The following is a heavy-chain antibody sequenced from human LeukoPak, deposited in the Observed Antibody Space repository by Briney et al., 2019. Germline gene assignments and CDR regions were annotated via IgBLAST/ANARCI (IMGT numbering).Heavy chain of an antibody. CDR2: INHSGST. D-gene: IGHD6-19*01. CDR3: AHRGLYSSGSTYYFDY. CDR1: GGSFSGYY. V-gene: IGHV4-34*01. J-gene: IGHJ4*02. Sequence: PSETLSLTCAVYGGSFSGYYWSWIRQPPGKGLEWIGEINHSGSTNYNPSLMSRVTISVDTSKNQFSLKLSSVTAADTAVYYCAHRGLYSSGSTYYFDYWGQGTLVTVSS.